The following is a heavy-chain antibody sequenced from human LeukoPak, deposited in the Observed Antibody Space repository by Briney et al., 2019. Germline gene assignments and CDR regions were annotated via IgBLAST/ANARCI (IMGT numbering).Heavy chain of an antibody. CDR2: INPHTGGI. J-gene: IGHJ4*02. CDR3: VRHMGDTGYFDY. D-gene: IGHD1-26*01. CDR1: GGTFSSYA. V-gene: IGHV1-2*02. Sequence: ASVKVSCKASGGTFSSYAISWVRQAPGQGLEWMAWINPHTGGIRFAQRFQGRVTLTRDTSISTAYMEVSSLTSDDTAVYYCVRHMGDTGYFDYWGQGALVTVSS.